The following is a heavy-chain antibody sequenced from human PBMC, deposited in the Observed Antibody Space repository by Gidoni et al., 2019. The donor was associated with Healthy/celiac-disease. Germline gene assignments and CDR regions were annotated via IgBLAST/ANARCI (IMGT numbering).Heavy chain of an antibody. J-gene: IGHJ3*02. CDR3: ARACSGGSCYYAFDI. V-gene: IGHV4-59*01. CDR1: GGSISSYY. CDR2: IYYSGST. D-gene: IGHD2-15*01. Sequence: QVQLQESGPGLVKPSETLSLTCTVSGGSISSYYWSWIRQPPGKGLEWIGYIYYSGSTNNNPPLKSRVTISVDTSKNQFSLKLSSVTAADTAVYYCARACSGGSCYYAFDIWGQGTMVTVSS.